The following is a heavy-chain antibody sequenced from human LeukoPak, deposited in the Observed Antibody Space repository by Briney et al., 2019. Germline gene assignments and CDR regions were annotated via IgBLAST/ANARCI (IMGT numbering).Heavy chain of an antibody. D-gene: IGHD1-26*01. J-gene: IGHJ4*02. CDR1: GYTFTGYY. V-gene: IGHV1-18*04. Sequence: GASVKVSCKASGYTFTGYYMHWVRQAPGQGLEWMGWISAYNGNTNYAQKLQGRVTMTTDTSTSTAYMELRSLRSDDTAVYYCARVWELLPDYWGQGTLVTVSS. CDR2: ISAYNGNT. CDR3: ARVWELLPDY.